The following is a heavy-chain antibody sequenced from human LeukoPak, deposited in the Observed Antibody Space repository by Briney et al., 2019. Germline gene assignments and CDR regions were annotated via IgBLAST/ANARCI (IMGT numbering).Heavy chain of an antibody. V-gene: IGHV3-7*01. D-gene: IGHD3-9*01. J-gene: IGHJ6*02. CDR2: IKQDGSEQ. CDR3: ARPLYDIPYYGMDV. CDR1: GFTFSSNW. Sequence: PGGSLRLSCAASGFTFSSNWMTWVRQPPGKGLEWVANIKQDGSEQYYVDSVKGRFTISRDNAKNSLFLQMNSLRAEDTAVYYCARPLYDIPYYGMDVWGQGTAVTVSS.